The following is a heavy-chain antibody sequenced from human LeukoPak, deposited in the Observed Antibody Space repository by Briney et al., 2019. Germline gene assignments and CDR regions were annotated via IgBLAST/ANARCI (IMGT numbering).Heavy chain of an antibody. CDR3: AREIYDSSGYYYTDAFDI. CDR1: GFTFSSYW. V-gene: IGHV3-7*03. CDR2: IKQDGSEK. J-gene: IGHJ3*02. D-gene: IGHD3-22*01. Sequence: GGSLRLSCAASGFTFSSYWMSWVRQAPGKGLEWVANIKQDGSEKYYVDSVKGRFTISRDNAENSLYLQMNSLRAEDTAVYYCAREIYDSSGYYYTDAFDIWGQGTMVTVSS.